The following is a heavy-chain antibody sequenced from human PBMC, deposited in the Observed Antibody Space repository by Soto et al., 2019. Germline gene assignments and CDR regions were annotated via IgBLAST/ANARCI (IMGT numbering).Heavy chain of an antibody. V-gene: IGHV1-18*04. J-gene: IGHJ6*02. D-gene: IGHD1-1*01. Sequence: ASVKVSCKASGYTFTTYGISWVRQAPGQGLEWMGWISPYNGTTKYAEKFQGEMTMTTDTATSTAYMDLRSLRSDDTAVYYCARDGERDTGLNFYYYLHGLDAWGQGTRVTVSS. CDR3: ARDGERDTGLNFYYYLHGLDA. CDR1: GYTFTTYG. CDR2: ISPYNGTT.